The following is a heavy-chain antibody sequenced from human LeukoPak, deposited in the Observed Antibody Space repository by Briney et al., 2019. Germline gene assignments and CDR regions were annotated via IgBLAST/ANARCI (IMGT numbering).Heavy chain of an antibody. J-gene: IGHJ5*02. CDR3: ARRLTQYDCFDP. Sequence: SQTRSLTCAISGDSVSSNSVTWNWIRQSPSRGLEWLGRTYYRSTWYNDYAVSVRGRITVNPDTSKNQFSLHLNSVTPEDTAVYYCARRLTQYDCFDPWGQGILVSVSS. CDR1: GDSVSSNSVT. CDR2: TYYRSTWYN. V-gene: IGHV6-1*01. D-gene: IGHD2-2*01.